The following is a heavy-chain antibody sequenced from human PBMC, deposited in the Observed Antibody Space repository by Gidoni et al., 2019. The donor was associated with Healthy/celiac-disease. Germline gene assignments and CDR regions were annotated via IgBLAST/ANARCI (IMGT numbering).Heavy chain of an antibody. CDR2: IYHSGST. CDR3: ARSIRRVGSRGSLENGIYAMIVVDFDY. J-gene: IGHJ4*02. V-gene: IGHV4-38-2*01. CDR1: GYY. D-gene: IGHD3-22*01. Sequence: GYYWGWIRQPPGKGLEWIGSIYHSGSTYYNPSLKSRVTISVDTSKNQFSLKLSSVTAADTAVYYCARSIRRVGSRGSLENGIYAMIVVDFDYWGQGTLVTVSS.